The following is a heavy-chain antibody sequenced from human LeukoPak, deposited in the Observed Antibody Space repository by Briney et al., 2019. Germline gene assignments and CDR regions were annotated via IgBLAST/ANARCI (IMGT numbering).Heavy chain of an antibody. D-gene: IGHD2/OR15-2a*01. CDR3: ARLRTLTGRLTRFDY. CDR1: GGSFSGYY. V-gene: IGHV4-34*01. Sequence: SETLSLTCAVYGGSFSGYYWSWIRQPPGKGLEWIGEINHSGSTNYNPSLKSRVTISVDTSKNQFSLKLSSVTAADTAVYYCARLRTLTGRLTRFDYWGQGTLVTVSS. CDR2: INHSGST. J-gene: IGHJ4*02.